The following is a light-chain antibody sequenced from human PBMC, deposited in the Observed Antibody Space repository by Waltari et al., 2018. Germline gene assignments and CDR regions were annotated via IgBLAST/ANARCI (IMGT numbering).Light chain of an antibody. CDR1: QGISSF. Sequence: DIQLTQSPSFLSASVGDRVTITCRASQGISSFLFWYQQKPGKAPKLLIYDASTLQTGVPSRFSVSASGTEFTLTISSLQPEDFATYYCQQLNSYPFTFGPGTKVDIE. J-gene: IGKJ3*01. V-gene: IGKV1-9*01. CDR3: QQLNSYPFT. CDR2: DAS.